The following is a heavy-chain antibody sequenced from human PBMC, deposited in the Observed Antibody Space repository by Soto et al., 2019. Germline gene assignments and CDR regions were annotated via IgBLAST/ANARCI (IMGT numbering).Heavy chain of an antibody. J-gene: IGHJ4*02. CDR2: MSSDGSNT. Sequence: QVRLVESGGGVVQPGTSLRLSCAASGFTFSSYAIHWVRQAPGKGLESVAFMSSDGSNTFYADSVRGRFTVSRDNSKSTLYLQMNGLMPEDTAVYYCTKSHSTALVPYYFDYWGQGTLVTVSS. CDR3: TKSHSTALVPYYFDY. CDR1: GFTFSSYA. D-gene: IGHD5-18*01. V-gene: IGHV3-30*18.